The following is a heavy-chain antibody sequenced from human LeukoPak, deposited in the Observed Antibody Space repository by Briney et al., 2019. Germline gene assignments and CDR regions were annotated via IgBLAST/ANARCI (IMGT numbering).Heavy chain of an antibody. Sequence: PGGSLRLSCAASGFNFSSYWMSWVRQAPGTGLEWVAHMKQDGSEEYYVDSVKGRFTISRDNAKNSLYLQMNSLRADDTAVYYCADSSGYYWGQGTLVTVSS. J-gene: IGHJ4*02. V-gene: IGHV3-7*01. CDR1: GFNFSSYW. CDR3: ADSSGYY. D-gene: IGHD6-19*01. CDR2: MKQDGSEE.